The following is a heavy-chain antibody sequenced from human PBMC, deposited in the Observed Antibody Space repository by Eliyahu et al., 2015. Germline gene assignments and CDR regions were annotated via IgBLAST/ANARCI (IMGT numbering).Heavy chain of an antibody. D-gene: IGHD3-10*01. V-gene: IGHV3-74*01. Sequence: EDHLVQSGGGVIQPGGSLXLPCAASGFXFSLYWMHWLRQGPGKGLVWVSRINSDGTIRDYADSVKGRFTISRDNAKNTLFLHLNSLRVEDMAVYYCVRSRGEGFDFWGQGTLVTVSS. J-gene: IGHJ4*02. CDR2: INSDGTIR. CDR1: GFXFSLYW. CDR3: VRSRGEGFDF.